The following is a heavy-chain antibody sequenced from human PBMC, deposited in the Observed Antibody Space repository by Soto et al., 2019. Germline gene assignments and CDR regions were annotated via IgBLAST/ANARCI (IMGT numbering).Heavy chain of an antibody. CDR3: ARSSLKHNYYYYGMDV. CDR2: IYYSGST. V-gene: IGHV4-61*01. D-gene: IGHD2-21*01. Sequence: SETLSLTWTVSGGSVSSGSYYWSWIRQPPGKGLEWIGYIYYSGSTNYNPSLKSRVTISVDTSKNQFSLKLSSVTAADTAVYYCARSSLKHNYYYYGMDVWGQGTTVT. J-gene: IGHJ6*02. CDR1: GGSVSSGSYY.